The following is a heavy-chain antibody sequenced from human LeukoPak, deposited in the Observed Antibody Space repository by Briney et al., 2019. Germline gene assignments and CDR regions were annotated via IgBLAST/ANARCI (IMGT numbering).Heavy chain of an antibody. CDR3: TRDQGDWDSAGYFAY. CDR2: IRTYNGDT. J-gene: IGHJ4*02. Sequence: GASVRVSCKASGYAFTTYGISWVRQAPGQGLEWMGWIRTYNGDTKYAQNLQGRVTMTPDTSPNTAYMELRRLSSDDTAMYYCTRDQGDWDSAGYFAYWGQGTLVPVSS. CDR1: GYAFTTYG. D-gene: IGHD2-21*02. V-gene: IGHV1-18*01.